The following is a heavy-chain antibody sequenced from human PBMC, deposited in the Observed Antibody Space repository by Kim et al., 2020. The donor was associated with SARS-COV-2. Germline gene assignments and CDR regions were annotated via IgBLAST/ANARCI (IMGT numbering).Heavy chain of an antibody. CDR1: GGTFSSYA. V-gene: IGHV1-69*13. J-gene: IGHJ4*02. CDR2: IIPIFGTA. Sequence: SVKVSCKASGGTFSSYAISWVRQAPGQGLEWMGGIIPIFGTANYAQKFQGRVTITADESTSTAYMELSSLRSEDTAVYYCARGASYGDYVRFDYWGQGTLVTVSS. D-gene: IGHD4-17*01. CDR3: ARGASYGDYVRFDY.